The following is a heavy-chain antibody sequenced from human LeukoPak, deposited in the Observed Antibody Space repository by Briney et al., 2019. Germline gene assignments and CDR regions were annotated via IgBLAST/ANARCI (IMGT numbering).Heavy chain of an antibody. CDR3: ARVGRYYDILTGYQNWFDP. CDR1: GGSISSYY. V-gene: IGHV4-4*07. Sequence: KPSETLSLTCTVSGGSISSYYWSWIRQPAGKGLEWIGRIYTSGSTNYNPSLKSRVTISVDTSKNQFSLKLSSVTAADTAVYYCARVGRYYDILTGYQNWFDPGGQGTLVTVS. D-gene: IGHD3-9*01. J-gene: IGHJ5*02. CDR2: IYTSGST.